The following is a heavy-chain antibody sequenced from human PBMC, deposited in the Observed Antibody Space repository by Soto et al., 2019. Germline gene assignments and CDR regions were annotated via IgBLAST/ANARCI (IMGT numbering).Heavy chain of an antibody. J-gene: IGHJ6*02. V-gene: IGHV1-2*04. CDR1: GYTFTGYY. D-gene: IGHD4-4*01. CDR2: INPNSGGT. CDR3: ARDGRRITTDYYYYYGMDV. Sequence: ASVKVSCKASGYTFTGYYMHWVRQAPGQGLEWMGWINPNSGGTNYAQKFQGWVTMTRDTSISTAYMELSRPRSDDTAVYYCARDGRRITTDYYYYYGMDVWGQGTTVTVSS.